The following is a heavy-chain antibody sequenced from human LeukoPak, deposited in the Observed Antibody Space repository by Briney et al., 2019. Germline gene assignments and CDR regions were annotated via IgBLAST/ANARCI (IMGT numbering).Heavy chain of an antibody. CDR3: ARGLRDSSGREYFQG. V-gene: IGHV1-8*01. Sequence: GASVKVSCKASGYTFTSYDINWVRQAIGQGLEWMGWMNPNSGNTGYAQKFQGRVTMTRNTSISTAYMELSSLRSEDTAVYYCARGLRDSSGREYFQGWGQGTLVTVSS. CDR2: MNPNSGNT. J-gene: IGHJ1*01. CDR1: GYTFTSYD. D-gene: IGHD3-22*01.